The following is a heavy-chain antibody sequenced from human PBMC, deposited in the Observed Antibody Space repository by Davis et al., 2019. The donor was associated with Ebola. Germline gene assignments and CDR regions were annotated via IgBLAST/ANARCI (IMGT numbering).Heavy chain of an antibody. J-gene: IGHJ4*02. D-gene: IGHD4-17*01. CDR3: AKAYGDYVPFYFDY. CDR1: GFTFSSYG. CDR2: ISYDGSNK. V-gene: IGHV3-30*18. Sequence: GGSLRLSCAASGFTFSSYGMHWVRQAPGKGLEWVAVISYDGSNKYYADSVKGRFTISRYNSKNTLYLQMDSLRAEDTAVYYCAKAYGDYVPFYFDYWGQGTQVTVSS.